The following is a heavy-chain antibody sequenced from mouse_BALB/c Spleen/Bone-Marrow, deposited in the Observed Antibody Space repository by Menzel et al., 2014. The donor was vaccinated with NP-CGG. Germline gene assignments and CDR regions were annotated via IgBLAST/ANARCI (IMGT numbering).Heavy chain of an antibody. V-gene: IGHV5-17*02. CDR3: ARWGRLDNWSFDV. J-gene: IGHJ1*01. Sequence: EVQLQQSGGGLVQPGGSRKLSCAASGFTFSSFGMHWVRQAPEKGLEWVAYISSGRSTIYYADTVKGRFTISRDNPKNTLFLQMTSLRYEDTAMYYCARWGRLDNWSFDVWGAGTPVTVSS. CDR2: ISSGRSTI. CDR1: GFTFSSFG.